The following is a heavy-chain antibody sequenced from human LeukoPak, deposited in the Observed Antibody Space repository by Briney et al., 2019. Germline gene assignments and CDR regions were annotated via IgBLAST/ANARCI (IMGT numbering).Heavy chain of an antibody. CDR2: INTNTGNP. J-gene: IGHJ2*01. V-gene: IGHV7-4-1*02. D-gene: IGHD2-8*02. CDR1: GGTFSIYA. Sequence: ASVKVSCKASGGTFSIYAISWVRQGPGQGLVWMGWINTNTGNPTYAQGFTGRFVFSLDTSVSTAYLQISSLKAEDTAVYYCARDHGGVDWYFDLWGRGTLVTVSS. CDR3: ARDHGGVDWYFDL.